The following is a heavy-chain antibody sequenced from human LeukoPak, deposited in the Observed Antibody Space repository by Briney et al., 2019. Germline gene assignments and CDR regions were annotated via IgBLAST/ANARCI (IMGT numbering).Heavy chain of an antibody. CDR2: ISGSGGST. D-gene: IGHD3-10*01. J-gene: IGHJ4*02. V-gene: IGHV3-23*01. CDR1: GFTFSSYG. Sequence: PGGSLRLSCAASGFTFSSYGMSWVRQAPGKGLEWVSAISGSGGSTYYADSVKGRFTISRDNSKNTLYVQMNSLRAEDTAVYYCACRPGVRGINGGDYWGQGTLVTVSS. CDR3: ACRPGVRGINGGDY.